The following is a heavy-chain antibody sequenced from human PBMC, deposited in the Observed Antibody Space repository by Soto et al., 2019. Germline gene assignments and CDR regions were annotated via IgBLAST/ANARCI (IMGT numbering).Heavy chain of an antibody. CDR3: ARGRDY. V-gene: IGHV4-34*01. CDR1: GGSFSNYY. CDR2: INQSGRT. J-gene: IGHJ4*02. Sequence: QVQLQQWGAGLLKPSETLSLTCAVYGGSFSNYYWSWIRQPPGKGLEWIGEINQSGRTNHNPSLSCRVTISVDTSKNQFSLKLSSVTAADRALYYCARGRDYWGQGTLDTVSS.